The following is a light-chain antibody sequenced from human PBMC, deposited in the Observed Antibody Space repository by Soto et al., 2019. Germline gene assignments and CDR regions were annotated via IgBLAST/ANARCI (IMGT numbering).Light chain of an antibody. V-gene: IGLV1-51*01. CDR1: NSNIGNNY. Sequence: QSVLTQPPSVSAAPGQKVTISCSGSNSNIGNNYVSWYQQLPGTAPKLLIYDNNKRPSGIPDRFSGSKSGTSATLGITGLQTGDEADYYCGTWDSSVSASNYVLGSGTKLTV. CDR2: DNN. J-gene: IGLJ1*01. CDR3: GTWDSSVSASNYV.